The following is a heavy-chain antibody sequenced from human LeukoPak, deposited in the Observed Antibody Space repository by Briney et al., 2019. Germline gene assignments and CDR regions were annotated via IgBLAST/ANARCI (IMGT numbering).Heavy chain of an antibody. CDR1: GFTFSSYA. CDR3: AREGSGSWGGDFDY. D-gene: IGHD3-10*01. J-gene: IGHJ4*02. CDR2: ISAGGGRT. V-gene: IGHV3-23*01. Sequence: GGSLRLSCTASGFTFSSYAMNWVRQAPGKGLEWVSSISAGGGRTYYADSVKGRFINSRDNSKNTLYLQMNSLRAEDTAVYYCAREGSGSWGGDFDYWGQGTLVTVSS.